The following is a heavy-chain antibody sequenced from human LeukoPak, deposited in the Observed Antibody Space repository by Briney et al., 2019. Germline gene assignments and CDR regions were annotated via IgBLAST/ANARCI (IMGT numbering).Heavy chain of an antibody. CDR3: TKDSIRGYSQN. V-gene: IGHV3-48*01. J-gene: IGHJ4*02. Sequence: PGGSLRLSCAASGFTFSSYSMNWVRQAPGKGLEWVSYISSSSSTIYYADSVKGRFTISRDNSQNTLHLQMSSLRAEDSAIYYCTKDSIRGYSQNWGQGTLVTVSS. CDR1: GFTFSSYS. CDR2: ISSSSSTI. D-gene: IGHD4-11*01.